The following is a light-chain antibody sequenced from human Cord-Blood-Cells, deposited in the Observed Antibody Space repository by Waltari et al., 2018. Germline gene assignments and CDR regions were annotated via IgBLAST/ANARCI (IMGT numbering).Light chain of an antibody. CDR1: SSDVGSYNL. CDR3: CSYAGSSTFDV. V-gene: IGLV2-23*03. J-gene: IGLJ1*01. Sequence: QSALTQPASVSGSPGQSITISCPGTSSDVGSYNLVSRYQQHPGKAPKLMVYEGSKRPSGVSNRVSGSKSGNTASLTISGLQAEDEADYYCCSYAGSSTFDVFGTGTKVTVL. CDR2: EGS.